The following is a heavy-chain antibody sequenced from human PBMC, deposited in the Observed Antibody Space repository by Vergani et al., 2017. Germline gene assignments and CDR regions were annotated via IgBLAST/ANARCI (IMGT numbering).Heavy chain of an antibody. Sequence: QVQLVQSGAEVKKPGASVKVSCKASGYTFTGYYMHWVRQAPGQGLEWMGWINPNSGGTNYAQKFQGRVTMTRDTSISTAYMELSRLRSDDTAVYYCARDRCSSTSCYSLRYYGMDVWGQGTTVTVSS. CDR3: ARDRCSSTSCYSLRYYGMDV. J-gene: IGHJ6*02. CDR1: GYTFTGYY. V-gene: IGHV1-2*02. CDR2: INPNSGGT. D-gene: IGHD2-2*01.